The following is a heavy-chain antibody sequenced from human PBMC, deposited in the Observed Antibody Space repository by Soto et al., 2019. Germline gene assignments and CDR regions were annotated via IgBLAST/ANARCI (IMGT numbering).Heavy chain of an antibody. CDR1: GYSFTSYW. V-gene: IGHV5-51*01. CDR2: IYPGDSDT. Sequence: GASLKISCKGSGYSFTSYWIGWVRQMPGKGLEWMGIIYPGDSDTRYIPSFQGKVTIAADKSISTAYLQWSSLKASDTAMYYCAMPIDSSGHDAFDIWGQGTMVTVSS. CDR3: AMPIDSSGHDAFDI. J-gene: IGHJ3*02. D-gene: IGHD3-22*01.